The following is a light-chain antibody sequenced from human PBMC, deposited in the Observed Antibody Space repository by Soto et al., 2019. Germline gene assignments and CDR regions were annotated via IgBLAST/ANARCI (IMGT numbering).Light chain of an antibody. Sequence: DIQMTQSPSTLSASVGDRVTITCRASQIVNRWLAWYQQKPGKAPKLLIYRASSLQSGVPSRFSGSESGTEFSLTISSLQHDDFVPYYCQQYNDYLWTLRQGTKA. V-gene: IGKV1-5*03. J-gene: IGKJ1*01. CDR3: QQYNDYLWT. CDR2: RAS. CDR1: QIVNRW.